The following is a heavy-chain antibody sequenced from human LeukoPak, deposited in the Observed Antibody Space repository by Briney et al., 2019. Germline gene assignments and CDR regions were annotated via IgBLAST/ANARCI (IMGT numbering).Heavy chain of an antibody. V-gene: IGHV4-39*01. J-gene: IGHJ4*02. Sequence: SETLSLTCTVSGGSVSSGSYYWSWIRQPPGKGLEWIGSIYYSGSTYYNPSLKSRVTISVDTSKNQFSLKLSSVTAADTAVYYCARQITSHGTWGWAVIDYWGQGTLVTVSS. CDR2: IYYSGST. CDR1: GGSVSSGSYY. CDR3: ARQITSHGTWGWAVIDY. D-gene: IGHD3-16*01.